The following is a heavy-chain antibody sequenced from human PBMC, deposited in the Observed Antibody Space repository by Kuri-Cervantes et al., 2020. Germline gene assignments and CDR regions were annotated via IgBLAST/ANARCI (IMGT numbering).Heavy chain of an antibody. Sequence: ASVKVSCKASGYTFTDYFLHWVRQAPGQGLEWMGWINPNTGDTDYAQKFQGRVTMTRDMSFSTAYMELSRLRSDDTAVYYCARSSGTLDYYYMDVWGKGTTVTVSS. V-gene: IGHV1-2*02. CDR1: GYTFTDYF. CDR3: ARSSGTLDYYYMDV. D-gene: IGHD1-26*01. CDR2: INPNTGDT. J-gene: IGHJ6*03.